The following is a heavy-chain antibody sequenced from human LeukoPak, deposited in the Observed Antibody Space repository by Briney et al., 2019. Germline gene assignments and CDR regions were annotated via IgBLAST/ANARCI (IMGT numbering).Heavy chain of an antibody. J-gene: IGHJ4*02. CDR3: AQDRMAAAGRQDIWNY. V-gene: IGHV3-23*01. Sequence: GGSLRLSCAASGFTFSSYAMTWVRQAPGKGLGWVSGISGSGDRTYYADSVKGRFTISRDNSKNTLYLEMNGLTAEDTAVYYCAQDRMAAAGRQDIWNYWGQGTLVTASS. D-gene: IGHD6-25*01. CDR1: GFTFSSYA. CDR2: ISGSGDRT.